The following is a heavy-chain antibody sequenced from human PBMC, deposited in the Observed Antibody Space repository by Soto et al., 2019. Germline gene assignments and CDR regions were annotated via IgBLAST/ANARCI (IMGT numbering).Heavy chain of an antibody. CDR3: ARVSGSSYYGMDV. CDR2: IYHSGST. V-gene: IGHV4-4*02. J-gene: IGHJ6*02. D-gene: IGHD1-26*01. Sequence: QVQLQESGPGLVKPSGTLSLTCAVSGGSISSSNWWSWVRQPPGKGLEWIGEIYHSGSTNYNPSLKSRVTTAVDKSKNQFSLKLSSVTAADTAVYYCARVSGSSYYGMDVWGQGTTVTVSS. CDR1: GGSISSSNW.